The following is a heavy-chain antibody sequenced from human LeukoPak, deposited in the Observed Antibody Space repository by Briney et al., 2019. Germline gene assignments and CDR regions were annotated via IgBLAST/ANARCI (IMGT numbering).Heavy chain of an antibody. CDR3: ASGSLPEKGLLWFGESRWWFDP. V-gene: IGHV1-69*05. D-gene: IGHD3-10*01. J-gene: IGHJ5*02. CDR1: GGTFSSYA. CDR2: IIPIFGTA. Sequence: GASVKVSCKASGGTFSSYAISWVRQAPGQGLEWMGGIIPIFGTANYAQKFQGRVTITTDESTSTAYMELSSLRSEDTAVYYCASGSLPEKGLLWFGESRWWFDPWGQGTLVTVSS.